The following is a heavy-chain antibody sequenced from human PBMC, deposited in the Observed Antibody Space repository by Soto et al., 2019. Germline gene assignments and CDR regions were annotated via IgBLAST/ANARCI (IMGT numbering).Heavy chain of an antibody. D-gene: IGHD3-22*01. CDR1: GFTFSSYG. V-gene: IGHV3-30*18. CDR2: ISYDGSNK. J-gene: IGHJ4*02. CDR3: AKLPNPNNDSSGY. Sequence: GGSLRLSCAASGFTFSSYGMHWVRQAPGKGLEWVAVISYDGSNKYYADSVKGRFTISRDNSKNTLYLQMNSLRAEDTAVYYCAKLPNPNNDSSGYWGQGTLVTVSS.